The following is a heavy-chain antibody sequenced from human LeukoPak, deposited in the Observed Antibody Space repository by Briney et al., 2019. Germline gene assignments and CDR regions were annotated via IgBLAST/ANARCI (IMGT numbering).Heavy chain of an antibody. Sequence: GGSLRLSCAASGFTFSSYGMHWVRQAPGKGLEWVSYISSSSSTIYYADSVKGRFTISRDNAKNSLYLQMNSLRAEDTAVYYCARDSYSGSYTPVDYWGQGTLVTVSS. J-gene: IGHJ4*02. D-gene: IGHD1-26*01. CDR2: ISSSSSTI. CDR1: GFTFSSYG. CDR3: ARDSYSGSYTPVDY. V-gene: IGHV3-48*04.